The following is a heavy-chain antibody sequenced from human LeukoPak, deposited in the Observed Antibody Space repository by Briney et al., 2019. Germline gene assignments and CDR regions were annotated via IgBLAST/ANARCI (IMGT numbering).Heavy chain of an antibody. CDR3: ARQVWGYYDSSGYQPLFDY. J-gene: IGHJ4*02. CDR1: GGSISSSSYY. D-gene: IGHD3-22*01. CDR2: IYYSGST. Sequence: PSETLSLTCTVSGGSISSSSYYWGWIRQPPGKGLQWIGSIYYSGSTYYHPSLKSRVTISVDTSKNQFSLKLSSVTAADTAVYYCARQVWGYYDSSGYQPLFDYWGQGTLVTVSS. V-gene: IGHV4-39*01.